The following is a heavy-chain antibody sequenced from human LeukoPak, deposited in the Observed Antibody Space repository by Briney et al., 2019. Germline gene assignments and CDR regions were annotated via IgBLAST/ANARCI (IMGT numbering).Heavy chain of an antibody. J-gene: IGHJ6*02. CDR2: IIPILGIA. CDR3: ARDSGGWQSVYYYYGMDV. Sequence: ASVKVSCKASGGTFSSYAISWVRQAPGQGLVWMGRIIPILGIANYAQKFQGRVTITADKSTSTAYMELSSLRSEDTAVYYCARDSGGWQSVYYYYGMDVWGQGTTVTVSS. D-gene: IGHD6-19*01. CDR1: GGTFSSYA. V-gene: IGHV1-69*04.